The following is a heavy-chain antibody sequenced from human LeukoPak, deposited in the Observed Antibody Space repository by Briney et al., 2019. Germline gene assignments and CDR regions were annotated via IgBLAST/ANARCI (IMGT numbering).Heavy chain of an antibody. CDR2: ISYDGSNK. CDR1: GFTFSSYA. V-gene: IGHV3-30*04. D-gene: IGHD6-13*01. CDR3: ARDPFPGQQLVHGAFDI. J-gene: IGHJ3*02. Sequence: GRSLRLSCAASGFTFSSYAMHWVRQAPGKGLEWVAVISYDGSNKYYADSVKGRFTISRDNSKNTLYLQMNSLRAEDTAVYYCARDPFPGQQLVHGAFDIWGQGTMVTVSS.